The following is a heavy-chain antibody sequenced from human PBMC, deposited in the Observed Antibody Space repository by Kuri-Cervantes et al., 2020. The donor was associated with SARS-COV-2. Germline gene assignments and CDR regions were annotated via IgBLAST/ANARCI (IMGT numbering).Heavy chain of an antibody. Sequence: ETLSLTCAASGFTFSSYSMNWVRQAPGKGLEWVSSISSSSSYIYYADSVKGRFTISRDNAKNTLYLQMNSLRAEDTAVYYCARDRTILDYFDYWGQGTLVTVPQ. D-gene: IGHD3-9*01. J-gene: IGHJ4*02. CDR2: ISSSSSYI. CDR1: GFTFSSYS. CDR3: ARDRTILDYFDY. V-gene: IGHV3-21*01.